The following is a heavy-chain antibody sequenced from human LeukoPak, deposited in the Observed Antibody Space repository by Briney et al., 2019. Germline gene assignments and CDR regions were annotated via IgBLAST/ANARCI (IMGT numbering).Heavy chain of an antibody. CDR1: GFTFSSYS. CDR3: ARDGPIGVVPSTLDY. V-gene: IGHV3-21*01. D-gene: IGHD2-2*01. CDR2: ISSSSSYI. J-gene: IGHJ4*02. Sequence: GGSLRLSCAASGFTFSSYSMTWVRQAPGKGLEWVSSISSSSSYIYYADSVKGRFTISRDNARNSLYLQMNSLRAEDTAVYYCARDGPIGVVPSTLDYWGQGTLVSVSS.